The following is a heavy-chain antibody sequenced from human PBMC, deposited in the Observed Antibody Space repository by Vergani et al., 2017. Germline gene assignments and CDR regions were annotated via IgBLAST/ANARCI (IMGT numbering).Heavy chain of an antibody. CDR2: VYNSGRS. D-gene: IGHD6-19*01. CDR3: AIGDRGSSSGWYGGYFDH. J-gene: IGHJ4*02. V-gene: IGHV4-4*07. Sequence: QVQLQESGPGLVKPSETLSLTCSVSGGSISSYYWSWIRQPAGKGLEWIGRVYNSGRSNYNPSLKSRVSMSVDTSKNQISLKLSPVTAADTAVYYCAIGDRGSSSGWYGGYFDHWGQGGLVTVSS. CDR1: GGSISSYY.